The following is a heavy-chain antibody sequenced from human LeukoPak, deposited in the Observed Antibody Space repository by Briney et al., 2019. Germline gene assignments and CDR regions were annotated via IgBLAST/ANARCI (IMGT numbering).Heavy chain of an antibody. Sequence: PSEALSLTCTVSGGSISSYYWSWIRQPAGKGLEWIGRIYTSGSTNYNPSLKSRATMSVDTSKNQFSLKLSSVTAADTAVYYWARDHENGDYDWYFDLWGRGTLVTVSS. CDR3: ARDHENGDYDWYFDL. J-gene: IGHJ2*01. CDR1: GGSISSYY. CDR2: IYTSGST. V-gene: IGHV4-4*07. D-gene: IGHD4-17*01.